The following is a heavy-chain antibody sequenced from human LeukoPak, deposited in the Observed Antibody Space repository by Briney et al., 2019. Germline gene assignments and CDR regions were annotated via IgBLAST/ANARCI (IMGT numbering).Heavy chain of an antibody. D-gene: IGHD3-22*01. Sequence: ASVKVPCKASGYTFTGYHMHWVRQAPGQGLEWMGRINPNSGGTNYAQKFQGRVTMTRDTSISTAYMELSRLRSDDTAVYYCARDGGVSSGYTPKSFDYWGQGTLVTVSS. J-gene: IGHJ4*02. CDR1: GYTFTGYH. CDR2: INPNSGGT. CDR3: ARDGGVSSGYTPKSFDY. V-gene: IGHV1-2*06.